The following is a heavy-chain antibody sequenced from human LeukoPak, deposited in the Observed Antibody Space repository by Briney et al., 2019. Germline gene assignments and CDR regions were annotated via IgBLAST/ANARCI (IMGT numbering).Heavy chain of an antibody. V-gene: IGHV4-59*01. CDR2: IYYSGST. CDR1: GGSISSYY. J-gene: IGHJ4*02. CDR3: ASSVYGSGRPFDY. Sequence: SETLSLTCTVSGGSISSYYWSWIRQPAGKGLEWIGYIYYSGSTNYNPSLKSRVTISVDTSKNQFSLKLSSVTAADTAVYYCASSVYGSGRPFDYWGQGTLVTVSS. D-gene: IGHD3-10*01.